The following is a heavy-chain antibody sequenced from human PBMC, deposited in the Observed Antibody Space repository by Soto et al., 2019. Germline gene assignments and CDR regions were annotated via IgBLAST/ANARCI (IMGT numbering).Heavy chain of an antibody. V-gene: IGHV4-59*08. Sequence: SETLSLTCTVSGGSISIYYWSWIRQPPGKGLEWIGYIYYSGSTNYNPSLKSRVTISVDTSKNQFSLKLSSVTAADTAVYYCARTLSLYSSGWYYFDYWGQGTLVTVSS. CDR3: ARTLSLYSSGWYYFDY. D-gene: IGHD6-19*01. CDR2: IYYSGST. CDR1: GGSISIYY. J-gene: IGHJ4*02.